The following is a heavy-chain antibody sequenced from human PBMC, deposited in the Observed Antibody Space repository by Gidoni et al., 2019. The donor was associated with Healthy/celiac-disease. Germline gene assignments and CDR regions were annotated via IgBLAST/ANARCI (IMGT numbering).Heavy chain of an antibody. D-gene: IGHD1-26*01. CDR2: TYYRSKWYN. CDR3: ARDPRVGATLLDAFDI. J-gene: IGHJ3*02. V-gene: IGHV6-1*01. CDR1: GDSVSSNSPA. Sequence: QVQLQQSGPGLVKPSQTLSLTCALSGDSVSSNSPAWNWIRQSPSRGIEWLGRTYYRSKWYNDYAVSVKSRITISPDTSKNQFSLQLNSVTPEDTAVYYCARDPRVGATLLDAFDIWGQGTMVTVSS.